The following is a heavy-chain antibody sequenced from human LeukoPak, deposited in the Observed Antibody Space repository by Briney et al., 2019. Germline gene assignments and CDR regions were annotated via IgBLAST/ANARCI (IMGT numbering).Heavy chain of an antibody. CDR2: ISSSSSYI. Sequence: GGSLRLPCAASGFTFSSYSMNWVRQAPGKGREGGSSISSSSSYIYYADSVKGRFTISRDNAKNPLYLQMNSLRAEDTAVYYCARDADTMIVMYYFDYWGQGTLVTVSS. D-gene: IGHD3-22*01. CDR3: ARDADTMIVMYYFDY. V-gene: IGHV3-21*01. J-gene: IGHJ4*02. CDR1: GFTFSSYS.